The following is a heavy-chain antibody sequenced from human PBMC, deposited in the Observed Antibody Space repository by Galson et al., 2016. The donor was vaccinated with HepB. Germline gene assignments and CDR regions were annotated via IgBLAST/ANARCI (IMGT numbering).Heavy chain of an antibody. J-gene: IGHJ4*02. V-gene: IGHV4-61*09. CDR2: FHISGNT. Sequence: TLSLTCSVSGGSIRSGSYQWTWIRQPAGKGLEWIGHFHISGNTRYNPSLESRVTISADTAKNEISLRLTSVTAADTAVYYCAKGLVSSVGGGVFFDYWGQGAQVSVSS. CDR1: GGSIRSGSYQ. D-gene: IGHD3-16*01. CDR3: AKGLVSSVGGGVFFDY.